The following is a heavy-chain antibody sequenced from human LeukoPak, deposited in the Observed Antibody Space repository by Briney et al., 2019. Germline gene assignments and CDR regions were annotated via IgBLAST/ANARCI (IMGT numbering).Heavy chain of an antibody. V-gene: IGHV3-23*01. Sequence: GGSLRLSCAASGFTFSSYAMSWVRHAPGKGLEWVSAISGSGGSTYYADSVKGRFTISRDNSKNTLYLQMNSLRAEDTAVYYCAKDTRIVVPAARDAFDIWGQGTMVTVSS. CDR2: ISGSGGST. CDR3: AKDTRIVVPAARDAFDI. CDR1: GFTFSSYA. J-gene: IGHJ3*02. D-gene: IGHD2-2*01.